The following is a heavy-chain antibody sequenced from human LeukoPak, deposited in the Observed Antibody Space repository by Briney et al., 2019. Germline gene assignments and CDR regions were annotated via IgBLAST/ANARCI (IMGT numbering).Heavy chain of an antibody. CDR3: ARGRFIKTLRFLEWLSWFDP. CDR2: INHSGST. D-gene: IGHD3-3*01. V-gene: IGHV4-34*01. Sequence: SETLSLTCAVYGGSFSGYYWSWIRQPPGKGLEWIGEINHSGSTNYNPSLKSRVTISVDTSKNQFSLKLSSVTAADTAVYYCARGRFIKTLRFLEWLSWFDPRGQGTLVTVSS. J-gene: IGHJ5*02. CDR1: GGSFSGYY.